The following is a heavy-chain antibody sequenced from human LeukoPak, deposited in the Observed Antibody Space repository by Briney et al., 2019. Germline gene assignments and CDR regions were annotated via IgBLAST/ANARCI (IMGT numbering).Heavy chain of an antibody. Sequence: PSETLSLTCTVSGGSISSGSYYWSWIRQPAGKGLEWIGRIYTSGSTNYNPSLKSRVTISVDTSKNQFSLKLSSVTAADTAVYYCARARHYDFWSGYYSYYFDYWGQGTLVIVSS. CDR1: GGSISSGSYY. J-gene: IGHJ4*02. V-gene: IGHV4-61*02. D-gene: IGHD3-3*01. CDR3: ARARHYDFWSGYYSYYFDY. CDR2: IYTSGST.